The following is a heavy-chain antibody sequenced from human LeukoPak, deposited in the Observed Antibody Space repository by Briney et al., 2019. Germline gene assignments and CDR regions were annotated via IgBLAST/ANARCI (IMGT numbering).Heavy chain of an antibody. CDR1: GFTFSSYA. V-gene: IGHV3-23*01. J-gene: IGHJ4*02. Sequence: GGSLRLSCAASGFTFSSYAMSWVRQAPGKGLEWVSAISGSGGSTYYADSVKGRFTISRDNSKNTLYLQMNSLRAEDTAVYYCAKRPTDFWSGYSPFDYWGQGTLVTVSS. D-gene: IGHD3-3*01. CDR2: ISGSGGST. CDR3: AKRPTDFWSGYSPFDY.